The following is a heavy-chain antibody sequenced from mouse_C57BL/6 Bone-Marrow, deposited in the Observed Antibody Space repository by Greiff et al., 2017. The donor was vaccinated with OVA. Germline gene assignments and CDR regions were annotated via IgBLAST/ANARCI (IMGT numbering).Heavy chain of an antibody. V-gene: IGHV1-81*01. CDR3: AREPPGGAMDY. Sequence: QVQLQQSGAELARPGASVKLSCKASGYTFTSYGISWVKQRTGQGLEWIGEIYPRSGNTYYNEKSKGKATLTADKSSSTAYMELRSLTSEDSAVYFCAREPPGGAMDYWGQGTSVTVSS. J-gene: IGHJ4*01. CDR2: IYPRSGNT. CDR1: GYTFTSYG.